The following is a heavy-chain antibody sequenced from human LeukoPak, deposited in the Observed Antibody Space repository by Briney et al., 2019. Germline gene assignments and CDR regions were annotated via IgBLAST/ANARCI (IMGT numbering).Heavy chain of an antibody. J-gene: IGHJ4*02. V-gene: IGHV3-21*01. D-gene: IGHD3-22*01. CDR1: GFTFSSYS. CDR3: ARTPFDDSSGYYDY. Sequence: GGSLRLSCAASGFTFSSYSMNWVRQAPGKGLEWVSSISSSSSYIYYADSVKGRFTISRDNAKDSLYLQMNSLRAEDTAVYYCARTPFDDSSGYYDYWGQGTLVTVSS. CDR2: ISSSSSYI.